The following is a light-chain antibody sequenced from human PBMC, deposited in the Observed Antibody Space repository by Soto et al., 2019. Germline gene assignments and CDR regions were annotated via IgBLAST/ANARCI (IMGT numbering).Light chain of an antibody. Sequence: QSVLTQPPSVSGSPGQSVTISCTGTSSDVGSSNRVSWYQQAPGTAPKLTIYEVSNRPSGVPDRFSGSKSGNTASLTISGLQAEDEADYYCDSFTTSNTWLFGGGTQLTVL. J-gene: IGLJ3*02. V-gene: IGLV2-18*02. CDR1: SSDVGSSNR. CDR2: EVS. CDR3: DSFTTSNTWL.